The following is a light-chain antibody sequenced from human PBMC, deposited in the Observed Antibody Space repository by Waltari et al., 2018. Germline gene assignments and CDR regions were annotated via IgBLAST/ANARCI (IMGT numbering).Light chain of an antibody. Sequence: DIQMTQSPSSLSASVGGRVTITCRASQSISRYLNWYQQKPGKAPKLLIYAAASLQSVVPSRFSGSGSGTDCTLTISSLQPEDFATYYCQQSAITPRTFGQGTKVEIK. J-gene: IGKJ1*01. CDR1: QSISRY. CDR3: QQSAITPRT. CDR2: AAA. V-gene: IGKV1-39*01.